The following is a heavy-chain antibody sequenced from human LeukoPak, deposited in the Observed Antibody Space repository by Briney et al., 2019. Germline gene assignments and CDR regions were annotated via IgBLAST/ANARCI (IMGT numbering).Heavy chain of an antibody. D-gene: IGHD5-18*01. V-gene: IGHV3-53*01. CDR3: ARGKRRGYSYGDYYFDH. Sequence: GGYLRLSCAASGFTVSNNDMSWVRQAPGKGLEWVSVIYSGGSAYYADSVNGRFTISKDNSKNTLYLQMNSLGAEDTAVYYCARGKRRGYSYGDYYFDHWGQGTLVTVSS. CDR2: IYSGGSA. CDR1: GFTVSNND. J-gene: IGHJ4*02.